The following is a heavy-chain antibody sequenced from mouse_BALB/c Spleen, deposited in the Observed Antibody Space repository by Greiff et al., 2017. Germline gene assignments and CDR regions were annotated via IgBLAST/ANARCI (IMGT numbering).Heavy chain of an antibody. CDR3: ARKDAMDY. V-gene: IGHV5-17*02. CDR1: GFTFSSFG. CDR2: ISSGSSTI. Sequence: EVKLQESGGGLVQPGGSRKLSCAASGFTFSSFGMHWVRQAPEKGLEWVAYISSGSSTIYYADTVKGRFTISRDNPKNTLFLQMTSLRSEDTAMYYCARKDAMDYWGQGTSVTVSS. J-gene: IGHJ4*01.